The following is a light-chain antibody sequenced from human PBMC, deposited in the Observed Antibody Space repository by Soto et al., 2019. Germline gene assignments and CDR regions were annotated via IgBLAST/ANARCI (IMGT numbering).Light chain of an antibody. CDR2: AAY. V-gene: IGKV1-9*01. CDR1: QGISSY. Sequence: DIQLTQSPSFLSASVGDRVTITCRASQGISSYLAWYQQKPGKAHKLXIYAAYTLQSGVQSRFGGSGSGTEFTLTIRSLQPEDFATYYCKQLNSYPITFGQGTRLEIK. CDR3: KQLNSYPIT. J-gene: IGKJ5*01.